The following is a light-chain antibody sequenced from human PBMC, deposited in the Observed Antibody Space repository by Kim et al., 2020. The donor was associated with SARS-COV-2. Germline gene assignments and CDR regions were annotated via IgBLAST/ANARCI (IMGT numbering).Light chain of an antibody. V-gene: IGLV2-14*03. CDR3: TSYTSGIAWV. CDR1: SSDVGGYNF. CDR2: SVN. Sequence: GQSITISCTGSSSDVGGYNFVSWYQHHPGKAPKLMIYSVNKRPSGVSDRFSGSKSGNTASLTISGLKAEDEADYYCTSYTSGIAWVFGGGTQLTVL. J-gene: IGLJ3*02.